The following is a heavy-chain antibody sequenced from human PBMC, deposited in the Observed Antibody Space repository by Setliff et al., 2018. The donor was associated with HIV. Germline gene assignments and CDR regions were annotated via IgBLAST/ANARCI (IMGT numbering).Heavy chain of an antibody. D-gene: IGHD5-18*01. CDR3: ARESYNYGYND. Sequence: PGGSLRLSCAASGFPFSSYEMNWVRQAPGKGLEWVSYISGRGTITYFADSVKGRLTISRDNAKNSLYLQMNSLRAEDTAVYYCARESYNYGYNDWGQGTLVTVSS. J-gene: IGHJ4*02. V-gene: IGHV3-48*03. CDR1: GFPFSSYE. CDR2: ISGRGTIT.